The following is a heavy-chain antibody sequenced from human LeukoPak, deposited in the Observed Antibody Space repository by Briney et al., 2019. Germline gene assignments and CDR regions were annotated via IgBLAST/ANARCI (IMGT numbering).Heavy chain of an antibody. CDR2: ISAYNGNT. Sequence: ASVKVSCKASGYTFTSYGISWVRQAPGQGLEWMGWISAYNGNTNYAQKLQGRDTMTTDTSTSTAYMELRSLRSDDTAVYYCARDFIAAAGDYYYYGMDVWGQGTTVTVSS. CDR1: GYTFTSYG. J-gene: IGHJ6*02. D-gene: IGHD6-13*01. CDR3: ARDFIAAAGDYYYYGMDV. V-gene: IGHV1-18*01.